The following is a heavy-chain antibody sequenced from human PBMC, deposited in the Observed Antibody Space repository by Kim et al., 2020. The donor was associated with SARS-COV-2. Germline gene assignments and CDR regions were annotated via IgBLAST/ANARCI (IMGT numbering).Heavy chain of an antibody. Sequence: SQTLSLTCAISGDSVSRATVAWNWIRQSPSRGLEWLGRTYYRSKWHNDYAESVKSRIIINPDTSKNQFSLQLNSVTPEDSAVYYCARVDFQLFGAYDYWGQGTLVTVSS. CDR1: GDSVSRATVA. CDR2: TYYRSKWHN. V-gene: IGHV6-1*01. D-gene: IGHD3-10*01. J-gene: IGHJ4*02. CDR3: ARVDFQLFGAYDY.